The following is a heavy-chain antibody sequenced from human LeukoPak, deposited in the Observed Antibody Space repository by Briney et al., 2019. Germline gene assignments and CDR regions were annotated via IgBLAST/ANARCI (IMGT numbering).Heavy chain of an antibody. V-gene: IGHV4-59*01. CDR3: ARELWSGYPIFDY. J-gene: IGHJ4*02. Sequence: SETLYLTCTVSGGSISSYYWSWIRQPPGKGLEWIGYIYYSGSTNYNPSLKSRLTISLDTSKNQFSLKLSSVTAADSAMYYCARELWSGYPIFDYWGQGTLVTVSS. CDR2: IYYSGST. CDR1: GGSISSYY. D-gene: IGHD3-3*01.